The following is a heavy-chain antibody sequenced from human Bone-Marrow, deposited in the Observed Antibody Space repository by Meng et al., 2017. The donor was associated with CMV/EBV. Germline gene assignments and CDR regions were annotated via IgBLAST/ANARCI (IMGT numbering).Heavy chain of an antibody. CDR1: GGSFSAYY. D-gene: IGHD3-3*01. CDR2: INHSGST. Sequence: SETLSLTCAVYGGSFSAYYWSWIRQPPGKGLVWIGEINHSGSTNYNPSLKSRVTISADTSKNQFPLKLSSVTAADTAVYYCARGRGHDFWSGYSTTEFDPWGQGTLVTVSS. V-gene: IGHV4-34*01. J-gene: IGHJ5*02. CDR3: ARGRGHDFWSGYSTTEFDP.